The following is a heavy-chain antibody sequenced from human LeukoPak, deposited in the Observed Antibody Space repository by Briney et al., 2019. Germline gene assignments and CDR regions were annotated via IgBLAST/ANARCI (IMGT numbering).Heavy chain of an antibody. V-gene: IGHV3-7*01. CDR1: GFTFSAYW. Sequence: GGSLRLSCAASGFTFSAYWMSWVRQAPGMGLEWVANIRPDGSEKYYVDSVKGRFTISRDNAKNSLYLQMNSLRAEDTAVYYCARDGGSAMPFDYWGQGTLVTVSS. CDR3: ARDGGSAMPFDY. J-gene: IGHJ4*02. D-gene: IGHD2-2*01. CDR2: IRPDGSEK.